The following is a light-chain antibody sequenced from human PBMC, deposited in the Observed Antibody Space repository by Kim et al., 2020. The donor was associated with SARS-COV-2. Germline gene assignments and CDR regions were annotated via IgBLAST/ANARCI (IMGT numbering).Light chain of an antibody. Sequence: LSPGERATLSCRASQSVSTYLAWYQQKPGQAPRLLIFDPSNRATGIPARFSGSGSGTDFTLTISSLEPEDFAVYYCQHHSNWPLTFGGGTKVDIK. CDR3: QHHSNWPLT. V-gene: IGKV3-11*01. CDR2: DPS. J-gene: IGKJ4*01. CDR1: QSVSTY.